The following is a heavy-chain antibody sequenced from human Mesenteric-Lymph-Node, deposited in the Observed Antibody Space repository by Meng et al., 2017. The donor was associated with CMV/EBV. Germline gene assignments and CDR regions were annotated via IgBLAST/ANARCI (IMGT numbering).Heavy chain of an antibody. J-gene: IGHJ4*02. Sequence: GGSLRLSCAASGLSFTTYSMNWVRQAPGKGLEWVSSIGSGSIYIFYADSVKGRFTISRDNAKNSLYLQMNTLRAEDTAVYYCARERGNDYGDYVRGLDYWGQGTLVTVSS. D-gene: IGHD4-17*01. V-gene: IGHV3-21*01. CDR1: GLSFTTYS. CDR3: ARERGNDYGDYVRGLDY. CDR2: IGSGSIYI.